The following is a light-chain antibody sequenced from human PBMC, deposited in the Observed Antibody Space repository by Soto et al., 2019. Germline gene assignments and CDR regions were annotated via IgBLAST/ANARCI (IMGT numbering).Light chain of an antibody. CDR3: AAWDDSLSGPRV. V-gene: IGLV1-47*01. CDR1: SSNIGSNY. CDR2: RNN. J-gene: IGLJ1*01. Sequence: QPLLTQPPSASGTPWQRVTISCSGSSSNIGSNYVYWYQQLPGTAPKLLIYRNNQRPSGVPDRFSGSKSGSSASLAVSGLRSEDEADYYWAAWDDSLSGPRVFGTGTKVPVL.